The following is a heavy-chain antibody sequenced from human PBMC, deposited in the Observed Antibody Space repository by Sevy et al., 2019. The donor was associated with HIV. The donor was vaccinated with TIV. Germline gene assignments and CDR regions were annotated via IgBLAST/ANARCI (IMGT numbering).Heavy chain of an antibody. V-gene: IGHV3-23*01. D-gene: IGHD6-19*01. CDR1: GFIFKTYA. CDR2: ISGSGGST. Sequence: GGSLRLSCGVSGFIFKTYAMSWVRQAPGKGLEWVSGISGSGGSTYYADSVKGRFTISRDNSKNTLYLQMNSLRAEDTAVYYCAKLRAVAGNYWAQGTLVTVSS. J-gene: IGHJ4*02. CDR3: AKLRAVAGNY.